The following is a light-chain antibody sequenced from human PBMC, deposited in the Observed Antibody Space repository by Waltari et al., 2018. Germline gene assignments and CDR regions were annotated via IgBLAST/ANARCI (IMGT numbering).Light chain of an antibody. CDR2: GAS. CDR1: QSISSY. V-gene: IGKV3-20*01. Sequence: VVLTQSPATLSLSPGERATLSCRASQSISSYLAWYQQKPGQAPRLLIYGASSSATGIPDRFSGSGSGTEFTLTISSLDPEDFAVYYCQKYSDSPLTFGGGTKVDIK. J-gene: IGKJ4*01. CDR3: QKYSDSPLT.